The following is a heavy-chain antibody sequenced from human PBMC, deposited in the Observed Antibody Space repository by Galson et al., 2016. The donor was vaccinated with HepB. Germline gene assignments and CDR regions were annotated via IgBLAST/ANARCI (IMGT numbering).Heavy chain of an antibody. J-gene: IGHJ3*02. CDR3: ARNVLRCFDAFDM. Sequence: SVKVSCKASGYTFTTYDIHWVRQAPGQRLEWMGWINGANGNTKYSQRFQGRVTITRDTSATTAYTELSSLRSEDTAVYYCARNVLRCFDAFDMWGQGTMVTVSS. D-gene: IGHD3-3*01. CDR2: INGANGNT. CDR1: GYTFTTYD. V-gene: IGHV1-3*01.